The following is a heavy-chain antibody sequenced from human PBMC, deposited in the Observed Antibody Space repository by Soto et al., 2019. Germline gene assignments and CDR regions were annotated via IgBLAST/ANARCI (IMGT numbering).Heavy chain of an antibody. D-gene: IGHD1-7*01. V-gene: IGHV6-1*01. CDR2: TYYRSKWYN. J-gene: IGHJ5*02. CDR3: ARSPLAGTRENWFDP. Sequence: PSRTLSLTCAISVDSVSSNSAAWNWIRQSPSRGLEWLGRTYYRSKWYNDYAVSVKSRITINPDTSKNQFSLQLNSVTPEDTAVYYCARSPLAGTRENWFDPWGQGTLVTVSS. CDR1: VDSVSSNSAA.